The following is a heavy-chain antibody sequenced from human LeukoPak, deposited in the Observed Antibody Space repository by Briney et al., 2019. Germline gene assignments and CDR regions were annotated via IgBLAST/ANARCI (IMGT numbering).Heavy chain of an antibody. V-gene: IGHV5-51*01. D-gene: IGHD6-13*01. CDR2: IYPGDSDT. CDR3: ARLRWAAGDGYYFDY. CDR1: GYSFATYW. Sequence: KHGESLKISCKGSGYSFATYWIGWVRQMPGKGLEWMGIIYPGDSDTRYSPSFQGQVTISADKSINTAYLQWSSLKASDTAMYYCARLRWAAGDGYYFDYWGQGTPVTVSS. J-gene: IGHJ4*02.